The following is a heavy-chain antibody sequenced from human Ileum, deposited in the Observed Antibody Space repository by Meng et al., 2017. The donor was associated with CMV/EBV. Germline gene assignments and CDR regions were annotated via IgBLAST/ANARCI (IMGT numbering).Heavy chain of an antibody. CDR2: MYYSGST. Sequence: LRLSCTVSGGSISSSSYYWGWIRQPPGKGLEWIGSMYYSGSTYYNPSLKSRVTISVDTSQNQFSLKLSSVTAADTAVYYCARDPTVYCSGGSCYDYWGQGTLVTVSS. CDR3: ARDPTVYCSGGSCYDY. V-gene: IGHV4-39*07. CDR1: GGSISSSSYY. J-gene: IGHJ4*02. D-gene: IGHD2-15*01.